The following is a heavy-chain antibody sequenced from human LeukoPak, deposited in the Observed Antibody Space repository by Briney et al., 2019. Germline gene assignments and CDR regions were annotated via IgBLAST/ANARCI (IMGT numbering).Heavy chain of an antibody. Sequence: ASVKVSCKAFGYTFTRYYMHWVRQAPGQGPEWMGVISPSGGSTTYAQKFQGRVPLTRDMSTSTDYLELSSLRSEDTAVYYCARDPLNYGDYVGAFDIWGQGTMVTVSS. CDR2: ISPSGGST. D-gene: IGHD4-17*01. J-gene: IGHJ3*02. V-gene: IGHV1-46*01. CDR3: ARDPLNYGDYVGAFDI. CDR1: GYTFTRYY.